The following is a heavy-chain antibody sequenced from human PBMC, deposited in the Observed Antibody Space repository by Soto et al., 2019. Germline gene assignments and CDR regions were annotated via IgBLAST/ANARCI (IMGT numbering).Heavy chain of an antibody. CDR1: GFTFSDYY. Sequence: SLRLSCAASGFTFSDYYMSWIRQAPGKGLEWVSAISGSGGSTYYADSVKGRFTISRDNSKNTLYLQMNSLRAEDTAVYYCAKDPHYYDSSGPKGFDYWGQGTLVTVSS. CDR2: ISGSGGST. J-gene: IGHJ4*02. D-gene: IGHD3-22*01. CDR3: AKDPHYYDSSGPKGFDY. V-gene: IGHV3-23*01.